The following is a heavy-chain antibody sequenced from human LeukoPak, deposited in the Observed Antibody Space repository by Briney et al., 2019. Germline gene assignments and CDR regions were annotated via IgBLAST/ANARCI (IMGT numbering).Heavy chain of an antibody. CDR2: ISYDGSNK. V-gene: IGHV3-30*18. CDR3: AKDTRDYGSGSWVYGMDV. CDR1: GFTFSSYG. D-gene: IGHD3-10*01. J-gene: IGHJ6*02. Sequence: PGGSLRLSCVASGFTFSSYGMHWVRQAPGKGLEWVAVISYDGSNKYYADSVKGRFTISRDNSKNTLYLQMNSLRAEDTAVYYCAKDTRDYGSGSWVYGMDVWGQGTTVTVSS.